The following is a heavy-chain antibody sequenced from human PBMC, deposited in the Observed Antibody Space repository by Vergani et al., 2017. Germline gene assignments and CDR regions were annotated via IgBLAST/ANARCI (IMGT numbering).Heavy chain of an antibody. CDR2: ISSGSTYT. CDR3: ARDGEKVGYRRHNYLDF. V-gene: IGHV3-21*06. D-gene: IGHD6-25*01. Sequence: EVQLVESGGGLVKTGGSLRLSCAASEFTFSTYSMNWVRQAPGKGLEWVSSISSGSTYTFYADSVKDRFTISRDNAKSTLYLHMSSLRAEDTAIYYCARDGEKVGYRRHNYLDFWVQGTLVTVSS. CDR1: EFTFSTYS. J-gene: IGHJ4*02.